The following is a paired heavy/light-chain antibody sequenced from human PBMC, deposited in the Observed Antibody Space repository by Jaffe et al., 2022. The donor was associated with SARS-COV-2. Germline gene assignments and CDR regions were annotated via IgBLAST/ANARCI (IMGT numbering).Heavy chain of an antibody. D-gene: IGHD1-26*01. CDR3: AKDGWELTLKFYFDY. J-gene: IGHJ4*02. CDR1: GFTFDDYA. CDR2: ISWNSNNI. V-gene: IGHV3-9*01. Sequence: EVQLVESGGGLVQPGRSLRLSCAASGFTFDDYAMYWVRQAPGKGLEWVSGISWNSNNIRYADSVKGRFTISRDNAKNSLYLQMNSLRTEDTAFYYCAKDGWELTLKFYFDYWGRGTLVTVSS.
Light chain of an antibody. Sequence: EIVLTQSPGTLSLSPGERATLSCRASQSVTSSYLAWYQQKPGQAPRLLISSASSRATGIPDRFSGSGSGTDFTLTISRLEPEDFALYYCQQYGSSPPTFGQGTKLEIK. V-gene: IGKV3-20*01. J-gene: IGKJ2*01. CDR2: SAS. CDR1: QSVTSSY. CDR3: QQYGSSPPT.